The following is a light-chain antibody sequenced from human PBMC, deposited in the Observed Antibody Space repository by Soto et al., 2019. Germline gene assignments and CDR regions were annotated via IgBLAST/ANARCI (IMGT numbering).Light chain of an antibody. CDR3: QQCNNWPLT. Sequence: EIVMTQSPVTLSVSPGERVTLSCRASQSVRTNLAWYQQKPGQAPRLLIYGASARATGIPARISGNGSGTEFSLTISSLQSEDFAVYYCQQCNNWPLTFGGGTKVEIK. CDR1: QSVRTN. V-gene: IGKV3-15*01. J-gene: IGKJ4*01. CDR2: GAS.